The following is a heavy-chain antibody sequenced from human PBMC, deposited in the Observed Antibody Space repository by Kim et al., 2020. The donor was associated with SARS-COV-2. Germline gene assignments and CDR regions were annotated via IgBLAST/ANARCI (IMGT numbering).Heavy chain of an antibody. D-gene: IGHD3-3*01. V-gene: IGHV3-30*18. Sequence: GGSLRLSCAASGFTFSSYGMHWVRQAPGKGLEWVAVISYDGSNKYYADSVKGRFTISRDNSKNTLYLQMNSLRAEDTAVYYCAKGTNYDFWSGYYNVGDDYWGQGTLVTVSS. J-gene: IGHJ4*02. CDR1: GFTFSSYG. CDR2: ISYDGSNK. CDR3: AKGTNYDFWSGYYNVGDDY.